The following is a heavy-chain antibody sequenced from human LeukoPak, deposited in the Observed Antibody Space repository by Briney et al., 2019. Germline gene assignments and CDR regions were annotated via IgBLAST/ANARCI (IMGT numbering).Heavy chain of an antibody. CDR2: INPSGGST. CDR3: ARALSSGYRFYY. CDR1: GYTFTSYY. J-gene: IGHJ4*02. V-gene: IGHV1-46*03. Sequence: ASVKVSCKASGYTFTSYYMHWVRQAPGQGLEWMGIINPSGGSTSYAQKFQGRVTMTRDTSTSTVYMELCSLRSEDTAVYYCARALSSGYRFYYWGQGTLVTVSS. D-gene: IGHD6-19*01.